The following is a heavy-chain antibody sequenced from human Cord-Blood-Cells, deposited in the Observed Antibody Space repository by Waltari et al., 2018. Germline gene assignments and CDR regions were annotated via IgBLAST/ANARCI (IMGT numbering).Heavy chain of an antibody. D-gene: IGHD6-13*01. CDR2: ISYDGSNK. CDR3: ATPSSSWYYFDY. Sequence: VQLLESGGGLVQPGGSLRLSCAASGFTFSSYAMHWVRQAPGKGLEWVAVISYDGSNKYYADSVKGRFTISRDNSKNTLYLQMNSLRAEDTAVYYCATPSSSWYYFDYWGQGTLVTVSS. J-gene: IGHJ4*02. CDR1: GFTFSSYA. V-gene: IGHV3-30*04.